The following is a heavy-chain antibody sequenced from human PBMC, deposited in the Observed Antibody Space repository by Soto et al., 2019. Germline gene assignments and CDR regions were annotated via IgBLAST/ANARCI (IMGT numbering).Heavy chain of an antibody. V-gene: IGHV4-34*01. J-gene: IGHJ6*02. D-gene: IGHD2-2*01. CDR3: ARSSGPARLYGMDV. Sequence: QVQLQQWGAGLLKPSETLSLTCAVYGGSFSGYYWSWIRQPPGKGLEWIGEINHSGSTNYNPSLKSRVNISVDTSKNQSSLKLSSVTAADTAVYYCARSSGPARLYGMDVWGQGTTVTVSS. CDR1: GGSFSGYY. CDR2: INHSGST.